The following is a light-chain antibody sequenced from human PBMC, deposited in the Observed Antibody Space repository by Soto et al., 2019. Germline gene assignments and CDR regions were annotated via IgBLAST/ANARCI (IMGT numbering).Light chain of an antibody. CDR1: SSDIGDYDY. V-gene: IGLV2-14*01. Sequence: QSALTQAASVSGSPGQSITISCTGSSSDIGDYDYVSWYQQHPGKAPKVVIYEVSSRPSGVSNRFSGSKSGNTASLTISGLQPEDEADYYCSSYSRSTTPLFGGGTKLTVL. CDR3: SSYSRSTTPL. CDR2: EVS. J-gene: IGLJ3*02.